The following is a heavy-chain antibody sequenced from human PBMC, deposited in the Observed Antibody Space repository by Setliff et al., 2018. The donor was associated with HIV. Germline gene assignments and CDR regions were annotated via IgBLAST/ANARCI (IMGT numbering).Heavy chain of an antibody. Sequence: LRLSCAASGFTFSSYGMHWVRQAPGKGLEWVTFIRHDGINEDYRDSVKGRFSVSRDNSKNTVYLQMNSLRAEDTAVYYCARVKTGGYYWGQGTLVTVSS. CDR2: IRHDGINE. CDR1: GFTFSSYG. J-gene: IGHJ4*02. CDR3: ARVKTGGYY. V-gene: IGHV3-30*02. D-gene: IGHD3-10*01.